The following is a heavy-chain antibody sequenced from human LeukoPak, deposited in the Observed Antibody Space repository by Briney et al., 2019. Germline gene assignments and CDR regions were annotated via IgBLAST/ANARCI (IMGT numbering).Heavy chain of an antibody. CDR2: IYYSGGT. V-gene: IGHV4-59*08. CDR3: ARGYCSGGTCYGYFDL. Sequence: SETLSLTCTASGGSISSYYWSWIRQPPGKGLEWIGYIYYSGGTNYNPSLKSRVTISVDTSKNQFSLKLSSVTAADTAVYYCARGYCSGGTCYGYFDLWGRGTLVTVSS. D-gene: IGHD2-15*01. CDR1: GGSISSYY. J-gene: IGHJ2*01.